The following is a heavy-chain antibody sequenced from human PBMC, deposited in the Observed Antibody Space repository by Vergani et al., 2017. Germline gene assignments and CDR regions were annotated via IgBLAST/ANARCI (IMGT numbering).Heavy chain of an antibody. Sequence: QVQLQESGPGLVKPPGTLSLTCAVSGDSISSNNCWTWVRQPPGKGLEWIGEICHTEDTKYSPSLKSRVTVSVDVSRNLFSLRLNSVTAADTAVYYCATIGYRRWGYYFDYWVQGILVTDPS. V-gene: IGHV4-4*03. D-gene: IGHD2-2*02. CDR2: ICHTEDT. CDR3: ATIGYRRWGYYFDY. CDR1: GDSISSNNC. J-gene: IGHJ4*02.